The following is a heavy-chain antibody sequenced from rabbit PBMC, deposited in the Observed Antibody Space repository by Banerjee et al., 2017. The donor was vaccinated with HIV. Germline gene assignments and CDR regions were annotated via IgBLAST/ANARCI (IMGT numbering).Heavy chain of an antibody. D-gene: IGHD5-1*01. J-gene: IGHJ4*01. CDR1: GFSFSSSYY. CDR3: ARDSYGSDAPGRNL. Sequence: QSLEESGGDLVKPGASLTLTCTASGFSFSSSYYMCWVRQAPGKGLEWIACIYAGNSNTYYASWAKGRFTISKTSSTTVTLQMPSLTAADTAAYFWARDSYGSDAPGRNLWGQGPLVSVS. CDR2: IYAGNSNT. V-gene: IGHV1S40*01.